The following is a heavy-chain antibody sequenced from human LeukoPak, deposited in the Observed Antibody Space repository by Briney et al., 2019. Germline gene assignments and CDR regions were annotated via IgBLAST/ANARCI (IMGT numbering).Heavy chain of an antibody. CDR2: ISSSSSTI. CDR3: ARGDIAVVPAIDY. V-gene: IGHV3-48*04. D-gene: IGHD2-2*01. Sequence: GGSLRLSCAASGFTFSSYSMNWVRQAPGKGLEWVSYISSSSSTIYYADSVKGRFTISRDNAKNSLYLQMNSLRAEDTAVYYCARGDIAVVPAIDYWGQGTLVTVSS. J-gene: IGHJ4*02. CDR1: GFTFSSYS.